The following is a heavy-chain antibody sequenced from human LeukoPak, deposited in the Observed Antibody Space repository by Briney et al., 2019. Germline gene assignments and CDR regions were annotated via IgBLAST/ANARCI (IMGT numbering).Heavy chain of an antibody. CDR3: ARDYRYCSGGSCYTRPSYYYYYMDV. V-gene: IGHV4-38-2*02. J-gene: IGHJ6*03. CDR2: IYYSGST. CDR1: GYSISSGYY. Sequence: SETLSLTCAVSGYSISSGYYWGWIRQPPGKGLEWIGYIYYSGSTNYNPSLKSRVTISVDTSKNQFSLKLSSVTAADEAVYYCARDYRYCSGGSCYTRPSYYYYYMDVWGKGTTVTVSS. D-gene: IGHD2-15*01.